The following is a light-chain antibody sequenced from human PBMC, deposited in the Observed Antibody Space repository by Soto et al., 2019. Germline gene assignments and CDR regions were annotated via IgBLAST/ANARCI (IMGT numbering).Light chain of an antibody. V-gene: IGKV1-39*01. CDR2: AAS. J-gene: IGKJ2*01. CDR3: HQRYSTPYT. Sequence: DIQMTQSPSSLSASVGDRVTITCRASQSLSSYLNWYQQKPGKAPRLLIYAASSLQSGVPSRFSGSGSGTDFTLTISSLQPEAFATYHCHQRYSTPYTFGQGTKLEI. CDR1: QSLSSY.